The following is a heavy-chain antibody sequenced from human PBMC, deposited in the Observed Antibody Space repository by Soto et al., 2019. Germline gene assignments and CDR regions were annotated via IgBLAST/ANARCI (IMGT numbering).Heavy chain of an antibody. V-gene: IGHV3-64D*06. D-gene: IGHD3-22*01. J-gene: IGHJ5*02. CDR1: GFAFSSYD. CDR3: VKPPAYYYDSSAYYSA. Sequence: GGSLRLSCSASGFAFSSYDMHWVRLAPGKGLEYVSASTSDGGSTNFADSVKGRFTISRDNSRNMLYPQMSSLRAEDTAIYYCVKPPAYYYDSSAYYSAWGQGTLVTVSS. CDR2: STSDGGST.